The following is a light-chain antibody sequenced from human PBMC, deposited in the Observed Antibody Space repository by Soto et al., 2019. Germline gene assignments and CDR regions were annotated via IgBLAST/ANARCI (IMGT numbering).Light chain of an antibody. CDR2: DIS. CDR1: SSDVGGYNY. CDR3: LSYTTSSTYV. J-gene: IGLJ1*01. V-gene: IGLV2-14*01. Sequence: QSVLTQPASVSGSPGQSITISCTGTSSDVGGYNYVSWYQQHPGKAPGLMIYDISGRPSGVSHRFSGSKSGNTASLTISGLQAEDEADYYCLSYTTSSTYVFGTGTKVTVL.